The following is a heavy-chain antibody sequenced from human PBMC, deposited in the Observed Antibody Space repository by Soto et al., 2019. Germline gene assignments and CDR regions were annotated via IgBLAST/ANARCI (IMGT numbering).Heavy chain of an antibody. CDR3: AREKGEVRCFDY. CDR1: GYTFNSYY. CDR2: INPSDGST. Sequence: ASVKVCCKESGYTFNSYYRQWVRQAPGQGLEWMGIINPSDGSTSYAQKFQGRVTMTRDTSTSTVYMELSSLRSEDRAVYYCAREKGEVRCFDYWGQGTLVTVSS. D-gene: IGHD3-16*01. J-gene: IGHJ4*02. V-gene: IGHV1-46*02.